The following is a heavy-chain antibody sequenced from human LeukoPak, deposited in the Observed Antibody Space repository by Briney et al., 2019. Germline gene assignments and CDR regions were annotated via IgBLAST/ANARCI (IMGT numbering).Heavy chain of an antibody. D-gene: IGHD3-3*01. CDR3: AKDTSRITIFGVVGLFDP. CDR2: ISGSGGST. V-gene: IGHV3-23*01. Sequence: GESLRLSCAASGFTFSSYAMSWVRQAPGKGLEWVSAISGSGGSTYYADSVKGRFTISRDNSKNTLYLQMNSLRAEDTAVYYCAKDTSRITIFGVVGLFDPWGQGTLVTVSS. CDR1: GFTFSSYA. J-gene: IGHJ5*02.